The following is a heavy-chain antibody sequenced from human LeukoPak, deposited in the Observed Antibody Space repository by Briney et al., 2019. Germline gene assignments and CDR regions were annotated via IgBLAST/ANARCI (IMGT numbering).Heavy chain of an antibody. Sequence: SETLSLTCAVYGGSFSGYYWSWIRQPPGKGLEWIGEINHSGGTNYNPSLKSRVTISVDTSKNQFSLKLSSVTAADTAVYYCARVRYYDSSGSADYWGQGTLVTVSS. V-gene: IGHV4-34*01. CDR1: GGSFSGYY. CDR2: INHSGGT. D-gene: IGHD3-22*01. J-gene: IGHJ4*02. CDR3: ARVRYYDSSGSADY.